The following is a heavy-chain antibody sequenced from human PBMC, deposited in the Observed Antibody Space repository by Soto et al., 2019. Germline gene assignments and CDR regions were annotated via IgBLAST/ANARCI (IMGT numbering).Heavy chain of an antibody. V-gene: IGHV4-31*03. J-gene: IGHJ4*02. Sequence: QVQLQESGPGLVKPSQTLSLTCSVSRESINNGAYFWSWIRQHPGKGLEWIGYVHASGTTYYNPSLRGRVALSIDTSKNQFYLSLKSVTAADTAVFFCVRGFVEAGMAFDYWGPGTLVTVSS. CDR2: VHASGTT. D-gene: IGHD3-3*01. CDR3: VRGFVEAGMAFDY. CDR1: RESINNGAYF.